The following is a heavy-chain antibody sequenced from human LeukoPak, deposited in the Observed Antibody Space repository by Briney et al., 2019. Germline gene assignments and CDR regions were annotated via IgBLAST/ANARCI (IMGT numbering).Heavy chain of an antibody. V-gene: IGHV3-7*01. CDR2: INLDGSVI. J-gene: IGHJ4*02. CDR1: GFTFSGYW. D-gene: IGHD3-22*01. CDR3: ATSDDSSGSD. Sequence: GGSLRLSCAASGFTFSGYWMSWVRKAPGKGLEWVANINLDGSVIHYVDSAKGRFTISRDNAKNSLYLQMNYLRAEDTAFYYCATSDDSSGSDWGQGTLVTVSS.